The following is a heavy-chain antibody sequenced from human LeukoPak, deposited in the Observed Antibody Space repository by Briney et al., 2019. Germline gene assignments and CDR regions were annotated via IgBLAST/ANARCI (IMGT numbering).Heavy chain of an antibody. Sequence: GGSLRLSCAASGFTFSSYWMHWVRQAPGKGLVWVSRINSDGSSTSYADSVKGRFTIARDNAKNTLYLQMNSLRAEDTAVYYCAIGSCYDSSGRYYFDYWGQGTLVTVSS. CDR1: GFTFSSYW. CDR2: INSDGSST. V-gene: IGHV3-74*01. CDR3: AIGSCYDSSGRYYFDY. D-gene: IGHD3-22*01. J-gene: IGHJ4*02.